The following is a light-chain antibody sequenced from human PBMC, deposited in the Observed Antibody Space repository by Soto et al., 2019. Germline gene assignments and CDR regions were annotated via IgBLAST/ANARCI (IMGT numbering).Light chain of an antibody. CDR3: QQYHTYSRS. V-gene: IGKV1-5*01. CDR1: QSINTW. CDR2: DGS. Sequence: DIKMTQSPSTVSASVGDRITITCRASQSINTWLAWYRQRPGEAPQLLIYDGSTLAMGVPSRFSGSRSGTASSLSISRLQPDDFAIICCQQYHTYSRSFGQETKVEVK. J-gene: IGKJ1*01.